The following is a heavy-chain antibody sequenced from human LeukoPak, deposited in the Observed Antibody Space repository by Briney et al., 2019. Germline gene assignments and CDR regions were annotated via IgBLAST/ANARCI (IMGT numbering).Heavy chain of an antibody. CDR1: GYTLTELS. V-gene: IGHV1-24*01. J-gene: IGHJ4*02. Sequence: ASVKVSYKVSGYTLTELSMHWVRQAPGKGLEWMGGFDPEDGETIYAQKFQGRVTMTEDTSTDTAYMELSSLRSEDTAVYYCATARYSSGWYGGFDYWGQGTLVTVSS. CDR2: FDPEDGET. CDR3: ATARYSSGWYGGFDY. D-gene: IGHD6-19*01.